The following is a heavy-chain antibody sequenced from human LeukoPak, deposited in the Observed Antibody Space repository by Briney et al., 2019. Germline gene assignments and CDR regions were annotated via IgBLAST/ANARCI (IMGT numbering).Heavy chain of an antibody. CDR3: ARYNWGPNYYYYMDV. D-gene: IGHD7-27*01. J-gene: IGHJ6*03. CDR2: IIPIFGTA. V-gene: IGHV1-69*05. Sequence: SVKVSCKASGGTFSSYAISWVRQAPGQGLEWMGGIIPIFGTANYAQKFQGRVTITTDESTSTAYMELSSLRSEDTAVYYCARYNWGPNYYYYMDVWGKGTTVTVSS. CDR1: GGTFSSYA.